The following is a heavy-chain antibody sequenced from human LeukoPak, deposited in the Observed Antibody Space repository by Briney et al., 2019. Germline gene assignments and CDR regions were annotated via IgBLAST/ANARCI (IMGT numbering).Heavy chain of an antibody. CDR2: IFYSGST. D-gene: IGHD3-9*01. Sequence: ASETLSLTCSVSGDSITGYYWSWIRQPPGKGLEWIGYIFYSGSTSYNPSLKSRVTISVDTSKNQFSLKLSSVTAADTAVYYCARGDVLRNFDWFGSLDPWGQGTLVTVSS. CDR3: ARGDVLRNFDWFGSLDP. CDR1: GDSITGYY. V-gene: IGHV4-59*01. J-gene: IGHJ5*02.